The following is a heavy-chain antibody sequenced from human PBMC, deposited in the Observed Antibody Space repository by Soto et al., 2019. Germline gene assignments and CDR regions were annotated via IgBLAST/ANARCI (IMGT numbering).Heavy chain of an antibody. J-gene: IGHJ6*02. Sequence: QVQLVQSGAEVKKPGSSVKVSCKASGGTFSSYAISWVRQAPGQGLEWMGGIIPIFGTANYAQKFQGRVTITADESTSTAYMELSSLRSEDTAVYYCARTRYCSSISCYRSFHYYYYYGMDVWGQGTTVTVSS. V-gene: IGHV1-69*01. D-gene: IGHD2-2*01. CDR1: GGTFSSYA. CDR3: ARTRYCSSISCYRSFHYYYYYGMDV. CDR2: IIPIFGTA.